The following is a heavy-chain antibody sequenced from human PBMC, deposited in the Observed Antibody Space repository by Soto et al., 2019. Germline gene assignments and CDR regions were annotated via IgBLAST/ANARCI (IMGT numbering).Heavy chain of an antibody. Sequence: GASVKVSCKASGGTFSSYAISWVRQAPGQGLEWMGGIIPIFGTANYAQKFQGRVTITADESTSTAYMELSSLRSEDTAVYYCARRIAARPYYFDYWGQGTLVTVSS. D-gene: IGHD6-6*01. J-gene: IGHJ4*02. CDR2: IIPIFGTA. CDR1: GGTFSSYA. V-gene: IGHV1-69*13. CDR3: ARRIAARPYYFDY.